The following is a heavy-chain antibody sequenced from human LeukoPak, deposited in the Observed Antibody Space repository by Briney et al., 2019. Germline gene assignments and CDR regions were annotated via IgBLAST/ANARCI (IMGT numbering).Heavy chain of an antibody. CDR2: INAGNGNT. CDR3: ARDRGIAAAGGLEFDP. CDR1: GYTFTSYA. Sequence: ASVKVSCKASGYTFTSYAMHWVRQAPGQRLEWMGWINAGNGNTKYSQKFQGRVTITRDTSASTAYMELSSLRSEDTAVYYCARDRGIAAAGGLEFDPWGQGTLVTVSS. J-gene: IGHJ5*02. D-gene: IGHD6-13*01. V-gene: IGHV1-3*01.